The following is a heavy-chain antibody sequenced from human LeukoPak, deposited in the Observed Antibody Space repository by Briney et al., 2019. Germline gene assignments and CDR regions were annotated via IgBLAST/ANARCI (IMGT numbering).Heavy chain of an antibody. J-gene: IGHJ6*03. D-gene: IGHD6-6*01. V-gene: IGHV3-21*01. Sequence: GGSLRLSCAASGFTFSSYSMNWVRQAPGKGLEWVSSISSSSSYIYYADSVKGRFTISRDNTKNSLYLQMNSLRAEDTAVYYCARGTRPPLGYMDVWGKGTTVTVSS. CDR3: ARGTRPPLGYMDV. CDR2: ISSSSSYI. CDR1: GFTFSSYS.